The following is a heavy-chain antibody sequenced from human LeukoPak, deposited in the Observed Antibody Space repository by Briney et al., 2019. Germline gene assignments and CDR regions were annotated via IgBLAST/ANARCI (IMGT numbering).Heavy chain of an antibody. Sequence: PSQTLSLTCTVSGGSISSGGYYWSWIRQPPGKGLEWIGYIYHSGSTYYNPSLKSRVTISVDRSKNQFSLKLSPVTAADTAVYYCARRLELRLDYWGQGTLVTVSS. V-gene: IGHV4-30-2*01. D-gene: IGHD1-7*01. CDR1: GGSISSGGYY. CDR3: ARRLELRLDY. CDR2: IYHSGST. J-gene: IGHJ4*02.